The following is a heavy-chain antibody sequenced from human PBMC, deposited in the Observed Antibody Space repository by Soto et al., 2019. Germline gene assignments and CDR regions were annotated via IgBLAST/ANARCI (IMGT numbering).Heavy chain of an antibody. CDR3: ANRITMVRGVIITYFDY. J-gene: IGHJ4*02. CDR2: ISGSGGST. V-gene: IGHV3-23*01. D-gene: IGHD3-10*01. Sequence: GGSLRLSCAASGFTFSSYAMSWVRQAPGKGLEWVSAISGSGGSTYYADSVKGRFTISRDNSKNTLYLQMNSLRAEDTAVYYCANRITMVRGVIITYFDYWGQGNLVTVSS. CDR1: GFTFSSYA.